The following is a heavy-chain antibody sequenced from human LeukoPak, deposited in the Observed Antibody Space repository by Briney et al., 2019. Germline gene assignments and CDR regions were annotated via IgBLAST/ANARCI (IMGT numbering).Heavy chain of an antibody. CDR3: ARESPDFDH. J-gene: IGHJ4*02. CDR1: GFTFSRHW. CDR2: ITNNGSEK. V-gene: IGHV3-7*04. Sequence: GGCLRLSCAASGFTFSRHWMSWVRQAPGKGLEWVANITNNGSEKFYVESVKGRFTIHRDNPKTTLYLQMNSLRAEDTAVYYCARESPDFDHWGQGTLVSV.